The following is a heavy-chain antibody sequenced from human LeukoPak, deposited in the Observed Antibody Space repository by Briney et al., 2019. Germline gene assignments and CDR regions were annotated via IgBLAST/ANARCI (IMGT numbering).Heavy chain of an antibody. CDR3: ARDTFYDFWSGRGIEH. CDR1: GFTFSSYS. V-gene: IGHV3-7*01. D-gene: IGHD3-3*01. CDR2: IKQDGSEK. J-gene: IGHJ1*01. Sequence: PGGSLRLSCAASGFTFSSYSMNWVRQAPGKGLERVANIKQDGSEKYYVDSVKGRFTISRDNAKNSLYLQMNSLRAEDTAVYYCARDTFYDFWSGRGIEHWGQGTLVTVSS.